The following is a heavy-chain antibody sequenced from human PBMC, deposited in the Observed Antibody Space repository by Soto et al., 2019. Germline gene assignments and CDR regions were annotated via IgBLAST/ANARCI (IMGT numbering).Heavy chain of an antibody. CDR2: IYYSGST. CDR3: ARESVDNWFDP. Sequence: PSDALSLTCTVSGGAISSYYWSWIRQPPGKGLEGIGYIYYSGSTNYNPSLKSRVTISVDTSKNQFSVKLSSVTAADTAVYYCARESVDNWFDPWGQGTLVTVSS. V-gene: IGHV4-59*01. J-gene: IGHJ5*02. CDR1: GGAISSYY.